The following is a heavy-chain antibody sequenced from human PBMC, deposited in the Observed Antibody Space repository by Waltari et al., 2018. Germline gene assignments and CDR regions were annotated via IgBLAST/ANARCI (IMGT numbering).Heavy chain of an antibody. D-gene: IGHD4-17*01. V-gene: IGHV4-61*09. CDR3: ARDGLTTVTTGPPL. J-gene: IGHJ4*02. Sequence: QVQLQESGPGLVKPSQTLSLTCTVSGGSISSGSYYWSWIRQPAGKGLEWIGYIYTSGSTNYNPSRKSRVTISVDTSKNQFSLKLSSVTAADTAVYYCARDGLTTVTTGPPLWGQGTLVTVSS. CDR2: IYTSGST. CDR1: GGSISSGSYY.